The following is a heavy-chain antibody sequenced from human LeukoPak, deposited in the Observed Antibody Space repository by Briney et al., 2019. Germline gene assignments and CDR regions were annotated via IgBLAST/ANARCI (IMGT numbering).Heavy chain of an antibody. CDR1: GGSISSGGYS. Sequence: SATLSLTCAVSGGSISSGGYSWSWIRQPPGKGLEWIGYIYHSGSTYYNPSLKSRVTISVDRSKNQFSLKLSSVTAADTAVYYCARSHGVVVTARWAFDIWGQGTMVTVSS. J-gene: IGHJ3*02. CDR3: ARSHGVVVTARWAFDI. D-gene: IGHD2-21*02. CDR2: IYHSGST. V-gene: IGHV4-30-2*01.